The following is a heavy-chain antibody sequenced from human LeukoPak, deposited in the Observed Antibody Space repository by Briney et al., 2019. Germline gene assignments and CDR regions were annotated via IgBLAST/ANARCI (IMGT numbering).Heavy chain of an antibody. Sequence: GGSLRLSCAASGFTFSSYAMTWVRQAPGKGLEWVSAISGGGGGTFYADSVKGRYTISRDNSKNTLYLQMNSLRAEDTAVYYCAKDLGGKPYYYYGMDVWGQGTTVTVSS. CDR1: GFTFSSYA. V-gene: IGHV3-23*01. CDR2: ISGGGGGT. J-gene: IGHJ6*02. CDR3: AKDLGGKPYYYYGMDV.